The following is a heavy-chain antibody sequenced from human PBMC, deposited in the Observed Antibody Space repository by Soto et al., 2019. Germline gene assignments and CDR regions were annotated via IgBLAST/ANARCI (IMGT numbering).Heavy chain of an antibody. CDR2: IYYSGST. J-gene: IGHJ1*01. D-gene: IGHD4-17*01. CDR3: ARGELTTLVARAGYFQH. Sequence: QVQLQESGPGLVKPSETLSLTCTVSGGSISSYYWSWIRQPPGKGLEWIGYIYYSGSTNYNPSLKSLVTISVDTSKNQFSLKLSSVTAADTAVYYCARGELTTLVARAGYFQHWGQGTLVTVSS. V-gene: IGHV4-59*01. CDR1: GGSISSYY.